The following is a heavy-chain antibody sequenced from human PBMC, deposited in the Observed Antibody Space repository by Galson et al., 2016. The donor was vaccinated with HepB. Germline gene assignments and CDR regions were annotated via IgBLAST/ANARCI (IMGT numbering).Heavy chain of an antibody. J-gene: IGHJ6*03. CDR3: ATSGGSGYYYCIYV. CDR2: INHRGNT. CDR1: GGHFSGYF. D-gene: IGHD1-26*01. V-gene: IGHV4-34*01. Sequence: ETLSLTCGVNGGHFSGYFWTWIRQTPGKGLEWLGEINHRGNTNYNPSLTSRVAMSVDTSKTQFSLNLSSVTAADTAVYYCATSGGSGYYYCIYVWGKGTTVTVSS.